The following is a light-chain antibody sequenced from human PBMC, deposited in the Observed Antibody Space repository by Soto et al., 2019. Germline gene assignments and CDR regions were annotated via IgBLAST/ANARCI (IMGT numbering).Light chain of an antibody. Sequence: QAVVTQSPSASGTPGQRVTISCSGSSSNIGRNTVSWYQQLPGTAPKLFIYSNNKWPSGVPDRFSGSKSGTSASLAISGLQSEDEADYYCAAWDDSIKTWVFGGGTKVTVL. CDR1: SSNIGRNT. J-gene: IGLJ3*02. CDR3: AAWDDSIKTWV. V-gene: IGLV1-44*01. CDR2: SNN.